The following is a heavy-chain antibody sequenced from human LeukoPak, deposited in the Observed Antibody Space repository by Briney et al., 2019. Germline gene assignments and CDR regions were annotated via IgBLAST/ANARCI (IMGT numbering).Heavy chain of an antibody. Sequence: GGSLRLSCAASGFTVSDNYMNWVRQAPGKGLEWVSLIYTGGSTSYADSVKGRFTISRDNSKNTLYPQMNSLRVEDTAVYYCARRGDCCNTPFDHWGQGTLVTVSS. V-gene: IGHV3-53*01. D-gene: IGHD2-21*02. CDR3: ARRGDCCNTPFDH. CDR2: IYTGGST. J-gene: IGHJ4*02. CDR1: GFTVSDNY.